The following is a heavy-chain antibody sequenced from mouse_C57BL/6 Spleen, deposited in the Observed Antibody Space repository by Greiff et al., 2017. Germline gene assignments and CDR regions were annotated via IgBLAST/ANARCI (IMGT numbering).Heavy chain of an antibody. J-gene: IGHJ4*01. CDR3: ARDGYYYAMDY. CDR1: GYTFTSYW. CDR2: IYPGSGST. D-gene: IGHD2-3*01. Sequence: VQLQQPGAELVKPGASVKMSCKASGYTFTSYWITWVKQRPGQGLEWIGDIYPGSGSTNYNEKFKSKATLTVDTSSSTAYMQLSSLTSEDSAVYYCARDGYYYAMDYWDQGTSVTVSS. V-gene: IGHV1-55*01.